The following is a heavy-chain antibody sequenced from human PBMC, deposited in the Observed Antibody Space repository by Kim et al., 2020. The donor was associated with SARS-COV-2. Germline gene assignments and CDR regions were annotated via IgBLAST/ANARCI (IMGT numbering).Heavy chain of an antibody. D-gene: IGHD6-19*01. CDR2: IYYTGTT. CDR1: GGSIITSAYY. Sequence: SETLSLTCTASGGSIITSAYYWGWIRQPPGKGLEWIGSIYYTGTTCYNPSLKSRVTISVDTSKNQFSLRLSSVTAADTAVYYCARHDIAVPGIDFDYWGQGTLVTVSS. V-gene: IGHV4-39*01. CDR3: ARHDIAVPGIDFDY. J-gene: IGHJ4*02.